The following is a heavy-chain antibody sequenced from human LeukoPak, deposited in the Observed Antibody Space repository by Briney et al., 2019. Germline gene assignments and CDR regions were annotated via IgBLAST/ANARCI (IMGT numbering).Heavy chain of an antibody. V-gene: IGHV3-30*04. CDR2: ISYDGTNK. D-gene: IGHD4-17*01. Sequence: GGSLRLSCAASRFTFSSYAMHWVRQAPGKGLEWVAVISYDGTNKYYADSVKGRFTISRDNSKNTLYLQMNSLRAEDTAVYYCARSQGSTTVTTFDYWGQGTRVTVSS. J-gene: IGHJ4*02. CDR1: RFTFSSYA. CDR3: ARSQGSTTVTTFDY.